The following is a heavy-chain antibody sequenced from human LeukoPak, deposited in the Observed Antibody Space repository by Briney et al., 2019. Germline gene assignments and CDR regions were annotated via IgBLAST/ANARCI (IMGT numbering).Heavy chain of an antibody. J-gene: IGHJ4*02. Sequence: GGSLRLSCVASGFTFSDYYMSWIRQAPGKGLEWVSYITSSGSTIYYADSVKGRFTISRDNTKNSLYLQMNSLRADDTAVYFCARDRSSGYSGSVAGLGYWGQGTLVTVSS. CDR3: ARDRSSGYSGSVAGLGY. CDR2: ITSSGSTI. CDR1: GFTFSDYY. V-gene: IGHV3-11*01. D-gene: IGHD1-26*01.